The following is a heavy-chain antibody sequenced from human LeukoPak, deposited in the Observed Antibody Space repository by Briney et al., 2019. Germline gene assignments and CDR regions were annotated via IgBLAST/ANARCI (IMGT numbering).Heavy chain of an antibody. J-gene: IGHJ4*02. CDR1: SGSISGQC. CDR3: ARGYFGPGYYFDN. D-gene: IGHD3-22*01. Sequence: SETLSLTRIVASGSISGQCWSWIRQFPGKAPEWIGSVEDSGPTRYNSSLRGRVSLSVDASQKQFSLRLSSVTAADTAMYYCARGYFGPGYYFDNWGQGALVTVAS. CDR2: VEDSGPT. V-gene: IGHV4-59*11.